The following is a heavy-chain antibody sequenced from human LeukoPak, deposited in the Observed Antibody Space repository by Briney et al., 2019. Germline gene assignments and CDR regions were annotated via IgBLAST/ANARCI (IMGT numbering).Heavy chain of an antibody. CDR3: ARDTGKGVVVPAAIPFDI. CDR2: IYYSGST. CDR1: GGSISSYY. V-gene: IGHV4-59*01. Sequence: SETLSLTCTVSGGSISSYYWSWIRQPPGKGLEWIGYIYYSGSTNYNPSLKSRVTISVDTSKNQFSLKLSSVTAADTAVYYCARDTGKGVVVPAAIPFDIWGQGTMVTVSS. J-gene: IGHJ3*02. D-gene: IGHD2-2*02.